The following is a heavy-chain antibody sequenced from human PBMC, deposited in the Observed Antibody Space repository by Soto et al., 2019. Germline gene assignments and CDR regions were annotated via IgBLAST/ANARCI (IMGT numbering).Heavy chain of an antibody. CDR1: GFTFSSYS. CDR2: ISSSSSTI. V-gene: IGHV3-48*01. D-gene: IGHD2-2*01. J-gene: IGHJ6*03. Sequence: PGGSLRLSCAASGFTFSSYSMNWVRQAPGKGLEWVSYISSSSSTIYYADSVKGRFTISRDNAKNSLYLQMNSLRAEDTAVYYCARDFCPLYCSSTSCYACDQYYYYYMDVWGKGTTVTVSS. CDR3: ARDFCPLYCSSTSCYACDQYYYYYMDV.